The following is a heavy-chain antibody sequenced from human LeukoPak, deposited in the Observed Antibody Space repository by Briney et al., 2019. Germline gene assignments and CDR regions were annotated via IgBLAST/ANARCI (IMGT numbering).Heavy chain of an antibody. V-gene: IGHV4-61*02. J-gene: IGHJ4*02. CDR3: ASEGIAAAGTFDY. CDR2: IYTSGST. CDR1: GGSLSSGAYY. D-gene: IGHD6-13*01. Sequence: SETLSLTCTVSGGSLSSGAYYWSWIRQSAGKGLEWIGRIYTSGSTNYNPSLKSRVTISVDPSKNQFSLKLTSVTAADTAVYYCASEGIAAAGTFDYWGQGTLVTVSS.